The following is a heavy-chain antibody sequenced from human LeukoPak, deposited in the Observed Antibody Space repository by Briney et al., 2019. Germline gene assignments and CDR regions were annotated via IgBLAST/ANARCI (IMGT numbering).Heavy chain of an antibody. CDR3: AKDRNGVYGGNSFLDY. Sequence: PGGSLRLSCAASGFTFSTHWMSWVRQAPGKGLEWVANIRPDGSEKYYMDSVKGRFTISRDNSKDTLYLQMNSLRAEDTAVYFCAKDRNGVYGGNSFLDYWGQGNLVTVSS. CDR2: IRPDGSEK. V-gene: IGHV3-7*03. CDR1: GFTFSTHW. J-gene: IGHJ4*02. D-gene: IGHD4-23*01.